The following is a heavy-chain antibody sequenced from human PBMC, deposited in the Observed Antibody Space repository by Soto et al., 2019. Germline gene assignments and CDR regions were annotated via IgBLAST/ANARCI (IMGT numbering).Heavy chain of an antibody. CDR3: ARDDCTSTSCFAED. Sequence: GGSLRLSCAASGFSFSSYGMHWVRQAPGKGLEWVAMISYDGTDEYYADSVKGRFTISRDNSKNAVYLQMNSLRAEDTAVYYCARDDCTSTSCFAEDWGQGT. CDR1: GFSFSSYG. J-gene: IGHJ4*02. D-gene: IGHD2-2*01. V-gene: IGHV3-30*03. CDR2: ISYDGTDE.